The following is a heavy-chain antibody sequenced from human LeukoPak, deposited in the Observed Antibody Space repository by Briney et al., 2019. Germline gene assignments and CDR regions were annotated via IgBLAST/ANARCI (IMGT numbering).Heavy chain of an antibody. CDR3: ARDLYNWFDP. Sequence: SETLSLTCTVSGGSISRYYWRWVRQPAGQGLEWIGRIYTSGSTKYNPSLKSRVTMSVDTSQNQFSLTLSSVPSARPAVYYCARDLYNWFDPWGQGNLATVSS. V-gene: IGHV4-4*07. CDR2: IYTSGST. J-gene: IGHJ5*02. CDR1: GGSISRYY. D-gene: IGHD2/OR15-2a*01.